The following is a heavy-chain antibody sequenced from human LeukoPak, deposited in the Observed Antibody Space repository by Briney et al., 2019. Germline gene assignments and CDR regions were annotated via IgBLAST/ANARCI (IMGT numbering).Heavy chain of an antibody. D-gene: IGHD3-3*01. CDR1: GYTLTELS. CDR3: ATLRLSYDFWSGYYHNWFDP. CDR2: FDPEDGET. J-gene: IGHJ5*02. Sequence: GASVKVSCKVSGYTLTELSMHWVRQAPGKGLEWMGGFDPEDGETIYAQKFQGRVTMTEDTSTDTAYMELSSLRSEDTAVYYCATLRLSYDFWSGYYHNWFDPWGQGTLVTVSS. V-gene: IGHV1-24*01.